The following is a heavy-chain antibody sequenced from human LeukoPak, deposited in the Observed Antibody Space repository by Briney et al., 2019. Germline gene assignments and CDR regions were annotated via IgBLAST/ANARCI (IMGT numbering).Heavy chain of an antibody. CDR1: GFTFSTYA. V-gene: IGHV3-23*01. J-gene: IGHJ5*02. CDR3: AKGSSGYFADL. D-gene: IGHD3-22*01. CDR2: ISDSGGNT. Sequence: GGSLRLSCAASGFTFSTYAMSWVRLAPGKGLEWVSTISDSGGNTYYADSVKGRFTISRDNSKNTLFLQMNSLRAEDTALYYCAKGSSGYFADLWGQGTLVTVSS.